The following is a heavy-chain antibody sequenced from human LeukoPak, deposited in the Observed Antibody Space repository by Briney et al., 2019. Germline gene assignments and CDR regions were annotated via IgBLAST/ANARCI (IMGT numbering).Heavy chain of an antibody. J-gene: IGHJ6*02. D-gene: IGHD2-2*01. V-gene: IGHV3-21*01. CDR2: ISSSSSYI. CDR1: GFTFSSYS. Sequence: PGGSLRLSCAASGFTFSSYSMNWVRQAPGKGLEWVSSISSSSSYIYYADSVKGRFTISRDNAKNSLYLQMNSLRAEDTAVYYCARDQLRSFYYYYGMDVWGQGTTVTVSS. CDR3: ARDQLRSFYYYYGMDV.